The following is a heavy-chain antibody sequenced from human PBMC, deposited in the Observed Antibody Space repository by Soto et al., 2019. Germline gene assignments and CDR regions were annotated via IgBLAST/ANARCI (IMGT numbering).Heavy chain of an antibody. CDR1: GGSISSGGYY. V-gene: IGHV4-31*03. CDR3: ARGPGIMAKIDY. CDR2: IYYSGST. J-gene: IGHJ4*02. Sequence: QVQLLESGPGLVKPSQTLSLTCTVSGGSISSGGYYWSWIRQHPGKGLEWIGYIYYSGSTYYNPSPXSXFTISVDTSKNQFSLKLSSVTAADTAVYYCARGPGIMAKIDYWGQGTLVTVSS. D-gene: IGHD3-16*01.